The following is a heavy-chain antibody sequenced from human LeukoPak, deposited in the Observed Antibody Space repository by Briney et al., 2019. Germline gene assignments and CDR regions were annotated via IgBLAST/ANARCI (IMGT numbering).Heavy chain of an antibody. J-gene: IGHJ4*02. V-gene: IGHV3-49*03. CDR1: GFTFGEYA. D-gene: IGHD6-19*01. CDR2: IRSEAYGGTT. Sequence: PGGSLRLSCTTSGFTFGEYAMSWFRQAPGKGLDLVGFIRSEAYGGTTEYAASVKGRFTISRDDSESLAYLQMTSLKIEDTAVYYCTKGWGVYWGRGTLVTVSS. CDR3: TKGWGVY.